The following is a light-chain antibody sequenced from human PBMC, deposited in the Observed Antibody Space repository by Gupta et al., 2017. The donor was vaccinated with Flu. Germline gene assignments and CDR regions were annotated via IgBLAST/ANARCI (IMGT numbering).Light chain of an antibody. Sequence: DIQMTQSPSSLSASVRDRVTIPCQASQDISNCLNWYQQKPGKAPKLLIYDASNLEIGVPSRFSGSGSGTDFTFTISSLQPEDIATYYCQQCDNLPFTFGPGTKVNIK. CDR3: QQCDNLPFT. CDR1: QDISNC. V-gene: IGKV1-33*01. J-gene: IGKJ3*01. CDR2: DAS.